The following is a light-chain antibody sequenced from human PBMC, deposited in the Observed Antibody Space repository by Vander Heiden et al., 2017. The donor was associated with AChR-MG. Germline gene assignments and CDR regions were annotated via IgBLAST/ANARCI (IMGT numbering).Light chain of an antibody. CDR3: QQFGGSVRFT. CDR1: QSISTAY. Sequence: EVVLTQSPGTLSLSPGERATLSCRASQSISTAYLAWYQQKPGQAPRLLIYGTSIMATGIPDRFSGSGSGTDFTLTISNLEPEDFAVYYCQQFGGSVRFTFGQGTKLEIK. CDR2: GTS. V-gene: IGKV3-20*01. J-gene: IGKJ2*01.